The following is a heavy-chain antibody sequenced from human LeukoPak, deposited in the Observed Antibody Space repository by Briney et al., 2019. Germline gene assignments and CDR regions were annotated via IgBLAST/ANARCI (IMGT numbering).Heavy chain of an antibody. D-gene: IGHD6-13*01. CDR3: ATSSWLRDAFDI. CDR2: ISAYNGNT. J-gene: IGHJ3*02. V-gene: IGHV1-18*01. CDR1: GYTFTSYG. Sequence: ASVTVSCKASGYTFTSYGISWVRQAPGQGLEWMGWISAYNGNTNYAQKLQGRVTMTTDTSTSTAYMELRSLRSDDTAVYYCATSSWLRDAFDIWGQGTMVTVSS.